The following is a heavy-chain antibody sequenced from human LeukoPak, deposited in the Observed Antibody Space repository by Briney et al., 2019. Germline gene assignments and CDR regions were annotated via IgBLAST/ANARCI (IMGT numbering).Heavy chain of an antibody. CDR1: GFPFTNYW. CDR2: IKQDGSVK. J-gene: IGHJ4*02. Sequence: PGGSLRLSCATSGFPFTNYWMTWVRQAPGKGLERVANIKQDGSVKYYVDSVKGRFTISRDNAKNSLYLQMISLRAEDTAVYKCARIGYSSSSLDFWGRGTLVTVSS. CDR3: ARIGYSSSSLDF. D-gene: IGHD6-6*01. V-gene: IGHV3-7*03.